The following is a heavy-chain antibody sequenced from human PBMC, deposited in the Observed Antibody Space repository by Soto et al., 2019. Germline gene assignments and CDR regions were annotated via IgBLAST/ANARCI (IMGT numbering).Heavy chain of an antibody. J-gene: IGHJ1*01. CDR1: GFTVSSNY. D-gene: IGHD3-22*01. CDR2: IYSGGGT. Sequence: EVQLVESGGGLIQPGGSLRLSCAASGFTVSSNYMSWVRQAPGKGREWVSVIYSGGGTYYADSVKGRFTISRDNSKNTLYLQMNSLRAEDTAVYYCARDRVESGYPEYFQHWGQGTLVTVSS. CDR3: ARDRVESGYPEYFQH. V-gene: IGHV3-53*01.